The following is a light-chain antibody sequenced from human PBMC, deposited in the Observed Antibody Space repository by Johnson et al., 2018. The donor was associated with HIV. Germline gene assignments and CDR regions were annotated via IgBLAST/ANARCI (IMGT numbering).Light chain of an antibody. J-gene: IGLJ1*01. Sequence: QSVLTQPPSVSAAPGQKVSISCSGNSSSIGSNYVSWYQQLPGAAPKLLIFENNKRPSGIPDRFSGSQSGASATLVITGLQPGDAADYYCGTCHSLTICGVFGTGTRVSVL. CDR1: SSSIGSNY. V-gene: IGLV1-51*02. CDR3: GTCHSLTICGV. CDR2: ENN.